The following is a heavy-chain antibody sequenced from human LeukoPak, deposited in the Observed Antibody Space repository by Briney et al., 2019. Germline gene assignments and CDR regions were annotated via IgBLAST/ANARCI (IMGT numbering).Heavy chain of an antibody. V-gene: IGHV3-66*01. D-gene: IGHD5-12*01. J-gene: IGHJ4*02. Sequence: GGSLRLSCAASTFSVSTNYMSWVRQAPGKGLEWISVLYSSGYTKYADSVRGRFSISKDNSENTLSLQMNSLRAEDTAVYYCAAKGNGYSGTYVFAHWGRGTLVTVSP. CDR1: TFSVSTNY. CDR2: LYSSGYT. CDR3: AAKGNGYSGTYVFAH.